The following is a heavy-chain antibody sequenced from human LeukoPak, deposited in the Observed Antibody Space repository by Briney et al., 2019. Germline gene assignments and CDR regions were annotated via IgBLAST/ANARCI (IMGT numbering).Heavy chain of an antibody. V-gene: IGHV1-24*01. CDR1: GYTLTELS. D-gene: IGHD6-19*01. CDR2: FDPEDGET. J-gene: IGHJ5*02. CDR3: ARGRTPVAGTVDWFDP. Sequence: ASVKVSCKVSGYTLTELSMHWVRQAPGKGLEWMGGFDPEDGETIYAQKFQGRVTMTRNNSISTAYMELSSLRSEDTAVYYCARGRTPVAGTVDWFDPWGQGTLVTVSS.